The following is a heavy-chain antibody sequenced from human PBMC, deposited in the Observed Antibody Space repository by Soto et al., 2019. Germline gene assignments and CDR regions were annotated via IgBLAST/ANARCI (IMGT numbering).Heavy chain of an antibody. CDR3: ARDGSGGAWGWFDP. CDR1: GYTFIRYG. CDR2: IWYDGSNK. V-gene: IGHV3-33*01. D-gene: IGHD3-10*01. J-gene: IGHJ5*02. Sequence: QVQLVESGGGVVQPGMSLRLSCAASGYTFIRYGMHWVRQAPGKGLEWVAVIWYDGSNKYYADSVKGRFTISRDNSKNTVFLQKDSLRVEDTALYYCARDGSGGAWGWFDPWGQGTLVSVFS.